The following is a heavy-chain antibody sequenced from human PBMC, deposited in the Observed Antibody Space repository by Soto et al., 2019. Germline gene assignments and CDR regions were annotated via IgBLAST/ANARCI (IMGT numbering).Heavy chain of an antibody. V-gene: IGHV3-74*01. Sequence: EVQLVESGGGLVQPGGSLRLSCAASGFTFSRYWMHWVRQAPGKGLVWVSRIAGEGISTNYADSVKGRFTASRDNAKNTVYLEMSSLRAEDTAVYYCIRHLRSGDFWGQGTLVTVSS. CDR1: GFTFSRYW. CDR2: IAGEGIST. D-gene: IGHD3-3*02. J-gene: IGHJ4*02. CDR3: IRHLRSGDF.